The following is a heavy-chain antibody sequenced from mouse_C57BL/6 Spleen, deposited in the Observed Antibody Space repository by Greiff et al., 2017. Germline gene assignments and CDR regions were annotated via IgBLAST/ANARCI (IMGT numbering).Heavy chain of an antibody. J-gene: IGHJ2*01. V-gene: IGHV1-7*01. CDR2: INPSSGYT. CDR1: GYTFTSYW. CDR3: TRESITTVVADFDY. Sequence: QVQLKQSGAELVKPGASVKLSCKASGYTFTSYWMHWVKQRPGQGLEWIGYINPSSGYTKYNQKFKDKATLTADKSTSTAYMQLSSLTYEDSAVYYCTRESITTVVADFDYWGQGTTLTVSS. D-gene: IGHD1-1*01.